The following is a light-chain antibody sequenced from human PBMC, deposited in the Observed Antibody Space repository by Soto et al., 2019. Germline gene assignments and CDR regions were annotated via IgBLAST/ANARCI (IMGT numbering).Light chain of an antibody. J-gene: IGKJ4*01. CDR3: QQHNDLPVP. CDR1: QSVSSY. CDR2: DAS. Sequence: EIVLTQSPATLSLSPGESATPSCRASQSVSSYLAWYQQKPGQVPRLLISDASNRATGIPARFSGSGSGTDFTLTISSLAPEEFAVFYCQQHNDLPVPFGVGTKV. V-gene: IGKV3-11*01.